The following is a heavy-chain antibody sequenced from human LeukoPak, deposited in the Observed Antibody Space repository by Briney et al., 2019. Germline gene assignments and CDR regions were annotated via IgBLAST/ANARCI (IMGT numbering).Heavy chain of an antibody. J-gene: IGHJ4*02. D-gene: IGHD3-22*01. Sequence: PEGSLRLSCAASGFTFSSYAMSWVRQAPGKGLEWVSGISGRGDYTYYADSVRGRFTISRDNSRNTLYLQMNSLRAEDTAVYYCAEFVHLDYYDSSGYSDYWGQGTLVTVSS. CDR3: AEFVHLDYYDSSGYSDY. CDR1: GFTFSSYA. V-gene: IGHV3-23*01. CDR2: ISGRGDYT.